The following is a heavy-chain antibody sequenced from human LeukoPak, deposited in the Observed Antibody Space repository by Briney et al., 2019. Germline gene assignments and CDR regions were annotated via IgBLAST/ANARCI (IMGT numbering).Heavy chain of an antibody. Sequence: GGSLRLSCTASGFTFGDYAMSWVRQAPGKGLEWVGFIRSKTYGGTTEYAASVKGRFTISRDDSKSIAYLQMNSLKTEDTAVYYCTTKNYYGSGSYPIPGDYWGQGTLVTVSS. V-gene: IGHV3-49*04. CDR2: IRSKTYGGTT. D-gene: IGHD3-10*01. J-gene: IGHJ4*02. CDR3: TTKNYYGSGSYPIPGDY. CDR1: GFTFGDYA.